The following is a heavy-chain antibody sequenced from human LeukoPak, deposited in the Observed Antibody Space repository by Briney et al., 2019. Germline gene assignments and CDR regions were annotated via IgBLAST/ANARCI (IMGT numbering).Heavy chain of an antibody. D-gene: IGHD3-3*01. J-gene: IGHJ6*02. CDR2: ISSSGGYV. CDR1: GCTFSTCT. Sequence: GGSLRLSCAASGCTFSTCTMNWARQAPGKGLEWVSYISSSGGYVDYADSVRGRFTLSRDNAKNSLFLQMNSRRAEDTAVYYCAGEFSNSPASMDVWGQGTTVTVSS. V-gene: IGHV3-21*01. CDR3: AGEFSNSPASMDV.